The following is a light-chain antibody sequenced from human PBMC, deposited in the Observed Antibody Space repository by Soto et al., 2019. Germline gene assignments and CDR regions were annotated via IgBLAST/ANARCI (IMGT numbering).Light chain of an antibody. Sequence: SVLAQPPSASGSPGQSVTISCTGTSSDVGGYDYVSWYQQHPGKAPKLMIYEVTIRPSGVSDRFSGSKSGNTASLTVPGLQAEDEADYYCSSYTGGNPSYVFGPGTKVTVL. CDR3: SSYTGGNPSYV. V-gene: IGLV2-8*01. CDR2: EVT. CDR1: SSDVGGYDY. J-gene: IGLJ1*01.